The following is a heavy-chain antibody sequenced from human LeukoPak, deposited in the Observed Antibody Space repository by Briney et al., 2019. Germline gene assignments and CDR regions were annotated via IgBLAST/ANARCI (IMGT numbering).Heavy chain of an antibody. D-gene: IGHD6-19*01. V-gene: IGHV4-34*01. CDR3: ARGQGWRYGMDV. CDR1: GGSFSGFY. CDR2: INHSGST. J-gene: IGHJ6*02. Sequence: SETLSLTCAVYGGSFSGFYWSWIRQPPGKGLEWIGEINHSGSTNYNPSLKSRVTISVDTSKNQFSLKLSSVTAADTAVHYCARGQGWRYGMDVWGQGTTVTVSS.